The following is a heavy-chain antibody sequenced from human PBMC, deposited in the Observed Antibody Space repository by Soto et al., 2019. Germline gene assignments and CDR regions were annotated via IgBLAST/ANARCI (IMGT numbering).Heavy chain of an antibody. CDR2: IIGNGDTA. V-gene: IGHV3-23*01. CDR1: GFSFRNYG. CDR3: AKDYDYGDSLPSDY. Sequence: EVQLLEAGGGLVQPGGSLRLSCAASGFSFRNYGMSWVRHAPGKGLEWLSAIIGNGDTAYYADSVRGRFTISRDNSKNTLYLQLNDLGAEDTAIYYCAKDYDYGDSLPSDYWGQGTLVTVSS. D-gene: IGHD4-17*01. J-gene: IGHJ4*02.